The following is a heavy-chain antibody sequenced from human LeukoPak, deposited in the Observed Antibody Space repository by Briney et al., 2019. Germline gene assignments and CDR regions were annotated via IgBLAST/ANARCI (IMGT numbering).Heavy chain of an antibody. CDR3: YADDSSGTTDAFDI. D-gene: IGHD3-22*01. CDR1: GGSISSYY. CDR2: IYYSGST. J-gene: IGHJ3*02. V-gene: IGHV4-39*07. Sequence: SETLSLTCTFSGGSISSYYWSWIRQPPGKGLEWIGSIYYSGSTYYNPSLKSRVTISVDTSKNQFSLKLSSVTAADTAVYYCYADDSSGTTDAFDIWGQGTMVTVSS.